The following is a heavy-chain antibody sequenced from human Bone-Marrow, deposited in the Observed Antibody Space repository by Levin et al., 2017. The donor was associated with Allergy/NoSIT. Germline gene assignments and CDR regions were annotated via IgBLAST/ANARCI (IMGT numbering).Heavy chain of an antibody. CDR1: GFTFSSYA. Sequence: GGSLRLSCAASGFTFSSYAMHWVRQAPGKGLEWVAVISYDGSNKYYADSVKGRFTISRDNSKNTLYLQMNSLRAEDTAVYYCARDLIPQFGGAHKHYYDSSGYFDYWGQGTLVTVSS. D-gene: IGHD3-22*01. V-gene: IGHV3-30-3*01. CDR2: ISYDGSNK. CDR3: ARDLIPQFGGAHKHYYDSSGYFDY. J-gene: IGHJ4*02.